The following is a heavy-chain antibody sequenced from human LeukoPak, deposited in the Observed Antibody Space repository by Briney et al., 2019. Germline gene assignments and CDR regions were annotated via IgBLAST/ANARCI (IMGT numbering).Heavy chain of an antibody. CDR2: INTNTENP. Sequence: ASVKVSCKASGYTFTSYAMNWVRQAPGQGLEWMGWINTNTENPSYAQGFTGRFVFSLDTSVSTAYLQISSLKAEDTAVYYCARLVGGATVLGYYYYYMDVWGKGTTVTVSS. CDR3: ARLVGGATVLGYYYYYMDV. J-gene: IGHJ6*03. D-gene: IGHD1-26*01. CDR1: GYTFTSYA. V-gene: IGHV7-4-1*02.